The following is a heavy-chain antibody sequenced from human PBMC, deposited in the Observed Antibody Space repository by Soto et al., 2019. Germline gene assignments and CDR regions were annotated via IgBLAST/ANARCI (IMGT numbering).Heavy chain of an antibody. J-gene: IGHJ3*02. CDR3: ARQDSSYYDFWSGYDAFDI. CDR1: GGSISSSSYY. Sequence: SETLSLTCTVSGGSISSSSYYWGWIRQPPGKGLEWIGSIYYSGSTYYNPSLKIRVTISVDTSKNQFSLKLSSVTAADTAVYYCARQDSSYYDFWSGYDAFDIWGQGTMVTVSS. D-gene: IGHD3-3*01. V-gene: IGHV4-39*01. CDR2: IYYSGST.